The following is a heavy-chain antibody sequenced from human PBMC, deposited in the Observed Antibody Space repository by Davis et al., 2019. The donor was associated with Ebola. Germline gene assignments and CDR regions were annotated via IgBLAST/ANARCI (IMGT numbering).Heavy chain of an antibody. CDR1: GGSISSYY. Sequence: SETLSLTCTVSGGSISSYYWSWIRQPPGKGLEWIGYIYYSGSTNYNPSLKSRVTISVDTSKNQFSLKLSSVTAADTAVYYCARDRLRIAAAGIAFDIWGQGTMVTVSS. CDR3: ARDRLRIAAAGIAFDI. D-gene: IGHD6-13*01. J-gene: IGHJ3*02. CDR2: IYYSGST. V-gene: IGHV4-59*01.